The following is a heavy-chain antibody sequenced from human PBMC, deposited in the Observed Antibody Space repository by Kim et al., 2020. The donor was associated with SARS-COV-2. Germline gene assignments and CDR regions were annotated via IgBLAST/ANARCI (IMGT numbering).Heavy chain of an antibody. D-gene: IGHD5-12*01. V-gene: IGHV4-30-2*04. Sequence: NPSLKSRVTISVDTSKNQFSLKLSSVTAADTAVYYCARGGEMATINDFDYWGQGTLVTVSS. J-gene: IGHJ4*02. CDR3: ARGGEMATINDFDY.